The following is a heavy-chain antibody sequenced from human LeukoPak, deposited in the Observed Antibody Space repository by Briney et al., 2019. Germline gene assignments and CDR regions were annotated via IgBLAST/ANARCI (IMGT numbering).Heavy chain of an antibody. CDR3: ARGFPRGDYGIEC. V-gene: IGHV3-7*04. CDR2: IKQDGSKK. D-gene: IGHD4-17*01. J-gene: IGHJ4*01. CDR1: GFTSSSYW. Sequence: PGGSLRLSCATSGFTSSSYWMSWVRQAPGKGLEWVANIKQDGSKKYYVDSVKGRFTISRDNAKNSLYLQMDSLRAEDTAVYYCARGFPRGDYGIECWGQGTLVAGSS.